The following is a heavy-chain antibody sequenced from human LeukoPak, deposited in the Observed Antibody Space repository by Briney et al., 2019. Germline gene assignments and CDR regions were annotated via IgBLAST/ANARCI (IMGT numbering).Heavy chain of an antibody. CDR2: IIPIFGIA. D-gene: IGHD3-10*01. J-gene: IGHJ5*02. Sequence: LVKVSCKASGGTFSSYAISWVRQAPGQGLEWMGRIIPIFGIANYAQKFQGRVTITADKSTSTAYMELSSLRSEDTAVYYCAIRYGSGTVGVLDPWGQGTLVTVSS. CDR3: AIRYGSGTVGVLDP. V-gene: IGHV1-69*04. CDR1: GGTFSSYA.